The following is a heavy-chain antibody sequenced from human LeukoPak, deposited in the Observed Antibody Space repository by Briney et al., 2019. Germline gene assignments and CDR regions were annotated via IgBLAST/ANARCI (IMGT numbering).Heavy chain of an antibody. Sequence: ASVKVSCKASGYTFTSYGISWVRQAPGQGLEWMGWIIADNGNTNYAQKLRGRVTMTTDTSTSTAYMELRSLRSDDTAVYYCARVWWSSGWYSYNWFDPWGQGTLVTVSS. CDR2: IIADNGNT. D-gene: IGHD6-19*01. CDR3: ARVWWSSGWYSYNWFDP. V-gene: IGHV1-18*01. CDR1: GYTFTSYG. J-gene: IGHJ5*02.